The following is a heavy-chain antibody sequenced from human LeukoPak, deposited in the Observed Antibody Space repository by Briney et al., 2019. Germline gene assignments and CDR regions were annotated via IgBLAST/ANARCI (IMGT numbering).Heavy chain of an antibody. D-gene: IGHD2-2*02. V-gene: IGHV1-18*01. Sequence: ASVKVSCKASGYTFTSYGISWVRQAPGQGLEWMGWISAYNGNTNYAQKLQGRVIMTTDTSTSTAYMELRSLRSDDTAVYYCARDSRGIYCSSTSCYKDRNWFDPWGQGTLVTVSS. CDR3: ARDSRGIYCSSTSCYKDRNWFDP. CDR2: ISAYNGNT. CDR1: GYTFTSYG. J-gene: IGHJ5*02.